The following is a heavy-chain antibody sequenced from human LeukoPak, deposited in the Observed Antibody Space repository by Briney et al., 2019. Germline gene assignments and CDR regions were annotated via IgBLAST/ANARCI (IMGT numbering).Heavy chain of an antibody. Sequence: GESLKISCAASGFTFSSYGMHWVRQAPGKGLEWVAVIWYDGSNKYYADSVKGRFTISRDNSKNTLYLQMNSLRAEDTAVYYCVPRGVTGYYFDYWGQGTLVTVSS. CDR1: GFTFSSYG. CDR3: VPRGVTGYYFDY. J-gene: IGHJ4*02. V-gene: IGHV3-33*01. CDR2: IWYDGSNK. D-gene: IGHD3-10*01.